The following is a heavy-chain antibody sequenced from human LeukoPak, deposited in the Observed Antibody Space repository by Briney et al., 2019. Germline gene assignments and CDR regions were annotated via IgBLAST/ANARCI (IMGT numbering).Heavy chain of an antibody. V-gene: IGHV3-23*01. D-gene: IGHD2-21*01. CDR3: ARRASTVIGLDY. CDR2: ISYSGGST. CDR1: GFTFSSYA. J-gene: IGHJ4*02. Sequence: SGGSLRLSCAASGFTFSSYAMTWVRQAPGKGLEWVSGISYSGGSTYYAGSVKGRFTISRDNSKNTLYLQMNSLRAEDTAVYYCARRASTVIGLDYWGQGTLVTVSS.